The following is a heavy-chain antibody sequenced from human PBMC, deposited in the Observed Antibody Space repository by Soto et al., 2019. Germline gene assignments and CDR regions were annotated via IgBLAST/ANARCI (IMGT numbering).Heavy chain of an antibody. CDR1: GGSISSYY. Sequence: SETLSLTCTVSGGSISSYYWSWIRQPPGKGLEWIGYIYYSGSTNYNPSLKSRVTISVDTSKNQFSLKLSSVTAADTAVYYCATAYYDSSGYDYWGQGTLVTVSS. J-gene: IGHJ4*02. D-gene: IGHD3-22*01. V-gene: IGHV4-59*08. CDR2: IYYSGST. CDR3: ATAYYDSSGYDY.